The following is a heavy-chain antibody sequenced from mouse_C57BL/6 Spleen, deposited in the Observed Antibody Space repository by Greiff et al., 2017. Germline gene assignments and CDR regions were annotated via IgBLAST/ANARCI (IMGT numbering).Heavy chain of an antibody. V-gene: IGHV5-4*03. D-gene: IGHD4-1*01. CDR3: ARGPNWDY. CDR2: ISDGGSYT. CDR1: GFTFSSYA. Sequence: EVKLMESGGGLVKPGGSLKLSCAASGFTFSSYAMSWVRQTPEKRLEWVATISDGGSYTYYPDNVKGRFTISRDNAKNNLYLQMSHLKSEDTAMYYCARGPNWDYWGQGTLVTVSA. J-gene: IGHJ3*01.